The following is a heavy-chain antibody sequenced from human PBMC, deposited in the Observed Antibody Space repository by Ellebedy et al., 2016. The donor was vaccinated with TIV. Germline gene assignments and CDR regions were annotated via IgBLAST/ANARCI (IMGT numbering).Heavy chain of an antibody. Sequence: MPSETLSLTCTVSGGSISSSSYYWGWIRQSPGKGLEWIGSIYYSGSTYHNPSLKSRVTISVDTSKNQFSLKLSSVTAADTAVYYCARRWGLPHRVADAFDIWGQGTMVTVSS. CDR2: IYYSGST. CDR1: GGSISSSSYY. CDR3: ARRWGLPHRVADAFDI. J-gene: IGHJ3*02. D-gene: IGHD1-26*01. V-gene: IGHV4-39*01.